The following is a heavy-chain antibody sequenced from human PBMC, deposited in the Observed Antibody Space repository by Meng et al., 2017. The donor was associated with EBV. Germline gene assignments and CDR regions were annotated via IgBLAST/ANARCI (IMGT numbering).Heavy chain of an antibody. CDR3: ARAEIAAAGRLDY. V-gene: IGHV1-69*06. J-gene: IGHJ4*02. CDR1: GGTFNSYA. Sequence: QVQLVQSGVEVKKPGSWVKGSCKASGGTFNSYAISWVRQAPGQGLEWMGGIIPIFGTANYAQKFQGRVMITADKSTSTAYMELSSLRSEDTAVYYCARAEIAAAGRLDYWGQGTLVTVSS. CDR2: IIPIFGTA. D-gene: IGHD6-13*01.